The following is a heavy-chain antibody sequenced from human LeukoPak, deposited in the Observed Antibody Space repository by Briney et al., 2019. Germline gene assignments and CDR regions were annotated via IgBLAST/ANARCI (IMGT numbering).Heavy chain of an antibody. J-gene: IGHJ3*01. Sequence: SETLSRTCAVSGGSVSSRGLLRSAIRQPPERGLECIGYISYNENTNYNPSLKSRVTISLDMSKKQFSLKLNSVTAADTAVYFCARIIYDPAAFDLWGEGTMVTVSS. CDR3: ARIIYDPAAFDL. CDR1: GGSVSSRGLL. V-gene: IGHV4-61*08. CDR2: ISYNENT. D-gene: IGHD3-16*01.